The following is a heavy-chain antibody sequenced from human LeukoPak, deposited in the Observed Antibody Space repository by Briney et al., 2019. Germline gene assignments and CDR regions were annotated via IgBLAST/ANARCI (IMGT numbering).Heavy chain of an antibody. CDR3: ASKGRTAGIYGSYYYYGMDV. CDR1: GYTFTSYD. D-gene: IGHD6-13*01. CDR2: MNPNSGNT. Sequence: ASVKVSCKASGYTFTSYDINWVRQATGQWLEWMGWMNPNSGNTGYAQKFQGRVTMTRNTSISTAYMELSSLRSEDTAVYYCASKGRTAGIYGSYYYYGMDVWGQGTTVTVSS. J-gene: IGHJ6*02. V-gene: IGHV1-8*01.